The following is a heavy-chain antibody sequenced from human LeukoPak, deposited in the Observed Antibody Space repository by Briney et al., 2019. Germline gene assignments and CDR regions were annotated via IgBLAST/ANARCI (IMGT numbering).Heavy chain of an antibody. J-gene: IGHJ4*02. CDR2: ISAYNGNT. V-gene: IGHV1-18*01. CDR1: GYTFTSYG. CDR3: AREQEYYYDSSGYFDY. D-gene: IGHD3-22*01. Sequence: GASVTVSCKASGYTFTSYGISWVRQAPGQGLEWMGWISAYNGNTNYAQKLQGRVTMTTDTSTSTAYMELRSLRSDDTAVYYCAREQEYYYDSSGYFDYWGQGTLVTVSS.